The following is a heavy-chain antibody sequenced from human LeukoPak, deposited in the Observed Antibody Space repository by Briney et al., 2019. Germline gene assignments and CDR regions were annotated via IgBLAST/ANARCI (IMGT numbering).Heavy chain of an antibody. V-gene: IGHV4-59*12. Sequence: SETLSLTCTVSGGSISSYYWSWIRQPPGKGLEWIGYIHYSGSTNYNPSLKSRVTISVDTSKNQFSLKLSSVTAADTAVYYCARVNPYYDFWSGYPYYFDYWGQGTLVTVSS. CDR1: GGSISSYY. J-gene: IGHJ4*02. CDR3: ARVNPYYDFWSGYPYYFDY. D-gene: IGHD3-3*01. CDR2: IHYSGST.